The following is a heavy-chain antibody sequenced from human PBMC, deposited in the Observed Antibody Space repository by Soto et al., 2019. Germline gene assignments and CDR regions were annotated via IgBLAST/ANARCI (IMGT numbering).Heavy chain of an antibody. CDR1: GFTFNSYA. D-gene: IGHD6-19*01. V-gene: IGHV3-30-3*01. CDR2: ISYDGGNK. J-gene: IGHJ4*02. CDR3: ARDPGSGWPPFDY. Sequence: QVQLVESGGGVVQPGRSLRLSCAASGFTFNSYAMHWVRKAPGKGLEWVAVISYDGGNKYYADSVKGRFTISRDNSKNTLYLQMNSLRAEDTAVYYCARDPGSGWPPFDYWGQGTLVTVSS.